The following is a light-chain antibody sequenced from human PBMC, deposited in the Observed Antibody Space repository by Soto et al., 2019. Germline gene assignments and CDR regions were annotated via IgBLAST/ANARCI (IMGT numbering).Light chain of an antibody. J-gene: IGKJ5*01. Sequence: EIVLTQSPATLSLSPGERATLSCRASQSVSSYLAWYQKKPGQAPRLLIYDASHRATGIPARFSGSGSGTDFTLTISRLEPEDFAVYVCQQRSNWTITFGQGTRLEIK. CDR3: QQRSNWTIT. CDR1: QSVSSY. V-gene: IGKV3-11*01. CDR2: DAS.